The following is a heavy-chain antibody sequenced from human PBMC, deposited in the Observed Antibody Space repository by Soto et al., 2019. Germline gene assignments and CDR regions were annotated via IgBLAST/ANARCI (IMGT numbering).Heavy chain of an antibody. CDR2: IYWNDDK. J-gene: IGHJ6*02. D-gene: IGHD6-13*01. V-gene: IGHV2-5*01. CDR3: AHVRRIAAAGAPYYYYGMDV. CDR1: GFSLSTSGVG. Sequence: GPTLVNPTQTLTLACTFPGFSLSTSGVGVGWIRQPPGKALEWLALIYWNDDKRYSPSLKSRLTITKDTSKNQVVLTMTNMDPVDTATYYCAHVRRIAAAGAPYYYYGMDVWGQGTTVTVSS.